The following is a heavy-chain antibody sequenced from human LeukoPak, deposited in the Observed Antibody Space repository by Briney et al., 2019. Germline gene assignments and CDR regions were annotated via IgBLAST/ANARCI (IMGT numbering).Heavy chain of an antibody. D-gene: IGHD3-10*01. CDR3: ARENSVRGVSFPWFDP. J-gene: IGHJ5*02. CDR2: ISSSSSTI. CDR1: GFTFSSYS. V-gene: IGHV3-48*01. Sequence: PGRSLRLSCAASGFTFSSYSMNWVHQAPGKGLGWVSYISSSSSTIYYADSVKGRFTISRDNAKNSLYLQMNSLRAEDTAVYYCARENSVRGVSFPWFDPWGQGTLVTVSS.